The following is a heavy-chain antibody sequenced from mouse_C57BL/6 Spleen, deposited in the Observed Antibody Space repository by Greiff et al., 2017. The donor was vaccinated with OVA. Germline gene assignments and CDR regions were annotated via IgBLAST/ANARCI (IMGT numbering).Heavy chain of an antibody. CDR2: IDPSDSYT. V-gene: IGHV1-69*01. D-gene: IGHD3-1*01. CDR1: GYTFTSYW. J-gene: IGHJ2*01. CDR3: ARWATALDY. Sequence: QVQLQQPGAELVMPGASVKLSCKASGYTFTSYWMHWVKQRPGQGLEWIGEIDPSDSYTNYNQKFKGKSTLTEDKSSSTAYMQLSSLTSEDSAVYYSARWATALDYWGQGTTLTVSS.